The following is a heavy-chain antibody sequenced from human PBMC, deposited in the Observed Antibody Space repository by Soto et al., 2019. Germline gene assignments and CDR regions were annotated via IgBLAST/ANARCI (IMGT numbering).Heavy chain of an antibody. Sequence: ASVKVSCKASGVTFTNYAINWVRQAPGQGLEWMGWISAYNGNTNYAQKLQGRVTMTTDTSTSTAYMELRSLRSDDTAVYYCARDGSPNYYDSSGWFDPWGQGTLVTVSS. CDR2: ISAYNGNT. D-gene: IGHD3-22*01. J-gene: IGHJ5*02. V-gene: IGHV1-18*01. CDR3: ARDGSPNYYDSSGWFDP. CDR1: GVTFTNYA.